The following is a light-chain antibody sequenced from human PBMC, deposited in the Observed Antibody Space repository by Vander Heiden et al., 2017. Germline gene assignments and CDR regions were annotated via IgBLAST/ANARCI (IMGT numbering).Light chain of an antibody. CDR1: SSNIGSNN. V-gene: IGLV1-44*01. J-gene: IGLJ2*01. CDR3: AAWDDSLHGVV. Sequence: QSVLTQPPSASGTPGQRVTISCSGSSSNIGSNNVNWYQQLPGAAPKLLIYYNNQRPSGVPDRFSGSKSGTSASLAITGLQSEDEADYYCAAWDDSLHGVVFGGGTNLTVL. CDR2: YNN.